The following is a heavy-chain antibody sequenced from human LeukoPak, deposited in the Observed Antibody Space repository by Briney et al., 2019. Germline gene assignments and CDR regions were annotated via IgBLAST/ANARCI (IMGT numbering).Heavy chain of an antibody. J-gene: IGHJ1*01. V-gene: IGHV1-18*04. CDR2: VGTYTGKT. CDR1: GYTFSSYD. CDR3: ASCHCTNGVCYGECEYFQH. Sequence: ASVNVSCKASGYTFSSYDINWVRQAPGQGLEWMGWVGTYTGKTNYAQNLQGRVTMTTDTSTRTAYMELGSLRSDDTAVYYCASCHCTNGVCYGECEYFQHWGQGTLATVSS. D-gene: IGHD2-8*01.